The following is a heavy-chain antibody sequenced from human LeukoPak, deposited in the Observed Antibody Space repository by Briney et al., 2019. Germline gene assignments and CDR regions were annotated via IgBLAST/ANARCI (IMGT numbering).Heavy chain of an antibody. CDR1: GYTFTSYY. CDR2: INPSGGSK. J-gene: IGHJ5*02. CDR3: ARAETTVMDWFDP. D-gene: IGHD4-17*01. Sequence: SSVQVSCKESGYTFTSYYMHWVRQAPAQGREWMGLINPSGGSKSYAQKFQGRVTMTRGTSTSTVYMELSSLRSEDTAVYYCARAETTVMDWFDPWGQGTLVTVSS. V-gene: IGHV1-46*01.